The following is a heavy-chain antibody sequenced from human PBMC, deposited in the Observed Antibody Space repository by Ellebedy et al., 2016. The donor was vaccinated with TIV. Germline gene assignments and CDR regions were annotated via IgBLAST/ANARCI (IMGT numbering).Heavy chain of an antibody. CDR3: ARGGTGTPPYYFDY. J-gene: IGHJ4*02. V-gene: IGHV4-34*01. CDR2: INHSGGT. CDR1: GGSFSGFY. Sequence: SETLSLXCAVYGGSFSGFYWSWIRQPPGKGLEWIGEINHSGGTNCKPSLESRLTISVDTSKKQFSLRLGSVTAADTAVYYCARGGTGTPPYYFDYWGQGTLVTVSS. D-gene: IGHD1-1*01.